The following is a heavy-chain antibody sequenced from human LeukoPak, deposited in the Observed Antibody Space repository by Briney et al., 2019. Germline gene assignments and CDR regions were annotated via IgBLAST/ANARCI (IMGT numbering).Heavy chain of an antibody. CDR3: ARTFSIFGAAHGAFDL. Sequence: SQTLSLTCTVSGGSISSGGYYWSWIRQHPGKGLEWIGYIYYSGSTYYNPSLKSRVTISVDTSKNQFSLKLSSVTAADTAVYYCARTFSIFGAAHGAFDLWGQGTMVTVSS. J-gene: IGHJ3*01. D-gene: IGHD3-3*01. CDR1: GGSISSGGYY. CDR2: IYYSGST. V-gene: IGHV4-31*03.